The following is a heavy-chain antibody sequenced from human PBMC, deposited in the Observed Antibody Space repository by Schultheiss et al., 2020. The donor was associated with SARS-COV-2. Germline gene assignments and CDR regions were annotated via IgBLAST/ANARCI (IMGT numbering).Heavy chain of an antibody. V-gene: IGHV3-21*01. CDR1: GFTFSSYS. J-gene: IGHJ4*02. CDR2: ISSSSSYI. D-gene: IGHD6-19*01. CDR3: ARDMRPSSYSSGWYFYFDY. Sequence: GGSLRLSCAASGFTFSSYSMNWVRQAPGKGLEWVSSISSSSSYIYYADSVKGRFTISRDNAKNSLYLQMNSLRAEDTAVYYCARDMRPSSYSSGWYFYFDYWGQGTLVTVSS.